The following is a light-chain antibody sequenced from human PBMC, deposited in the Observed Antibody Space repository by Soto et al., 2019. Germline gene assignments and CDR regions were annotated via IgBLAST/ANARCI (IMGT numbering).Light chain of an antibody. CDR2: DVS. CDR3: CSYVSSSTFWV. Sequence: QSALTQPRSVSGSPGQSVTISCTGTSSDVGGYKYVSWYQQHPGKAPKLMIYDVSERPSGVPDRFSGSKSGNTASLTISGLQTEDEADYYCCSYVSSSTFWVFGGGTKLTVL. CDR1: SSDVGGYKY. J-gene: IGLJ3*02. V-gene: IGLV2-11*01.